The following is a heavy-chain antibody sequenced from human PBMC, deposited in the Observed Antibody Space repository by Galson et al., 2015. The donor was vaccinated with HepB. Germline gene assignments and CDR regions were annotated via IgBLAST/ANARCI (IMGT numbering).Heavy chain of an antibody. Sequence: LSLTCTVSGDSISSSNYYWGWIRQPPGKGLEWIGTIYYSGSTYNNPSLKSRVTISIDTSKNQFSLKLSSVTAADTAVYYCARCNPPGMHYFDSGGYPDYWGQGTLSPSPQ. CDR3: ARCNPPGMHYFDSGGYPDY. V-gene: IGHV4-39*07. J-gene: IGHJ4*02. CDR2: IYYSGST. D-gene: IGHD3-22*01. CDR1: GDSISSSNYY.